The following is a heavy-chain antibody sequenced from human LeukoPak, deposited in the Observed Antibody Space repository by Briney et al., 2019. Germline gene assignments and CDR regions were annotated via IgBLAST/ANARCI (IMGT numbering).Heavy chain of an antibody. Sequence: ASVKVSCKASGYTFTDYALHWVRQAPGQSLEWMGWITTGRGETRYSQEFQRRITFTRDTSASTVYMDLSDLRSEDTAVYYCARATHYDILTGYNNWFDPWGQGTLVTVSS. CDR3: ARATHYDILTGYNNWFDP. J-gene: IGHJ5*02. CDR1: GYTFTDYA. V-gene: IGHV1-3*03. D-gene: IGHD3-9*01. CDR2: ITTGRGET.